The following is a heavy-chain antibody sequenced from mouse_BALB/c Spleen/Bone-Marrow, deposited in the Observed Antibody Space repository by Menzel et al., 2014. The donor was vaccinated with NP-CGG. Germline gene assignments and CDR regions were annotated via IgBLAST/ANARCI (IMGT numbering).Heavy chain of an antibody. V-gene: IGHV5-6-3*01. CDR2: INSNGGTT. J-gene: IGHJ3*01. CDR1: GFTFSNYG. Sequence: EVNVVESGGGLVQPGGSLKLSCAASGFTFSNYGMSWVRQTPDKRLDLVATINSNGGTTYYPDSAKGRFTISRDNAKNTLYRQMSSLKSDDTAMYFCARGLYYVAYGPGFSYWGQGTLVTVSA. CDR3: ARGLYYVAYGPGFSY. D-gene: IGHD2-13*01.